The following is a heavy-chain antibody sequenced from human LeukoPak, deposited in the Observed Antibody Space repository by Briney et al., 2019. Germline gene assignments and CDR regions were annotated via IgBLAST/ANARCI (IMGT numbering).Heavy chain of an antibody. D-gene: IGHD3-9*01. Sequence: GGSLRLSCAASGFTFSSYSMNWVRQAPGKGLEWVSSISSSSSTIYYADSVKGRFTISRDNAKNSLYLQMNSLRAEDTAVYYCAREAPHYDILTGYRYYYGMDVWGQGTTVTVSS. J-gene: IGHJ6*02. CDR3: AREAPHYDILTGYRYYYGMDV. CDR2: ISSSSSTI. V-gene: IGHV3-48*01. CDR1: GFTFSSYS.